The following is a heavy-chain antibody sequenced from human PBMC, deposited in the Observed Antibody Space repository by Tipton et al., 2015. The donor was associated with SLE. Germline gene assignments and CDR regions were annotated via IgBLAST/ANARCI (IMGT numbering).Heavy chain of an antibody. CDR3: ANLMTGIAVAGTSYFDY. J-gene: IGHJ4*02. D-gene: IGHD6-19*01. CDR2: IYTSGST. CDR1: GGSISSGSYY. V-gene: IGHV4-61*09. Sequence: TLSLTCTVSGGSISSGSYYWCWIRQPAGMGLEWIGHIYTSGSTNYNPSLKSRVTISVDTSKNQFSLKLSSVTAADTAVYYCANLMTGIAVAGTSYFDYWGQGTLVTVSS.